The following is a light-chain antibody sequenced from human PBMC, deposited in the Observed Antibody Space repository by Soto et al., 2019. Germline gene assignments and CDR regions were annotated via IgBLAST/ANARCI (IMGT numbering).Light chain of an antibody. V-gene: IGLV1-44*01. CDR2: TNN. CDR1: SSNIGSNF. CDR3: SSYAGSNNLV. Sequence: QSVLTQPPSASGTPGQRVTISCSGSSSNIGSNFVYWYQHLPGTAPKLLIYTNNQRPSGVPDRFSGSKSGTSASLAISGLQAEDEADYYCSSYAGSNNLVFGGGTKVTVL. J-gene: IGLJ3*02.